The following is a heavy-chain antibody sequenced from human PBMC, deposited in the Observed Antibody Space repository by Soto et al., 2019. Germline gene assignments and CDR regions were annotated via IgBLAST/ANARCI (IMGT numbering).Heavy chain of an antibody. D-gene: IGHD6-13*01. CDR3: ARVTGYSSSWRGDTRWFDP. V-gene: IGHV4-61*01. J-gene: IGHJ5*02. CDR2: IYYSGST. Sequence: PSETLSLTCTVSGGSVSSGSYYWSWIRQPPGKGLEWIGYIYYSGSTNYNPSLKSRVTISVDTSKNQFSLKLSSVTAADTAVYYCARVTGYSSSWRGDTRWFDPWGQGTLVTVSS. CDR1: GGSVSSGSYY.